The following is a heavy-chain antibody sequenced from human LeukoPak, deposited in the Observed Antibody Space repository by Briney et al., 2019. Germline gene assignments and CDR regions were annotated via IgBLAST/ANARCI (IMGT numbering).Heavy chain of an antibody. J-gene: IGHJ3*02. Sequence: SETLSLTCTVSGGSIRNYYWTWIRQPPGKRLEWIGYIQYSGSTNYNPSLKSRVTISVDTSKNQFSLRLSSVTAADTAVYYCARQVGTDAFDIWGQGTMVTVSS. CDR1: GGSIRNYY. V-gene: IGHV4-59*08. CDR2: IQYSGST. D-gene: IGHD1-26*01. CDR3: ARQVGTDAFDI.